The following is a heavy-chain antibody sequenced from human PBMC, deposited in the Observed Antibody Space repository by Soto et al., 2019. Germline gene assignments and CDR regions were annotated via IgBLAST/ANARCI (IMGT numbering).Heavy chain of an antibody. CDR2: IYHSGRT. J-gene: IGHJ5*02. V-gene: IGHV4-30-2*01. CDR1: GGSISSGGYS. CDR3: ARGGYCSGCSCYYVRGAFDP. D-gene: IGHD2-15*01. Sequence: PSETLSLTCAVSGGSISSGGYSWGWIRQPPGKGREGIGYIYHSGRTYYNPSLKSRVTISVNRSKNQFSLKLSSVTAVDTAVYYCARGGYCSGCSCYYVRGAFDPWGQGTLVTVSS.